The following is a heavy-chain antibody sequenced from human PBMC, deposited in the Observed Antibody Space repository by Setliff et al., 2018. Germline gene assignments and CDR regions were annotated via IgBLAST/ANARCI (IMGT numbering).Heavy chain of an antibody. Sequence: SLRLSCAASGFTVSSNYMSWVRQAPGKGLEWASVIYSGGSTYYADSVKGRFTISRDNSKNTLYLQMNSLRAEDTAVYSCARARGYSYGPFDYWGQGTLVTVSS. CDR2: IYSGGST. CDR1: GFTVSSNY. D-gene: IGHD5-18*01. CDR3: ARARGYSYGPFDY. V-gene: IGHV3-66*01. J-gene: IGHJ4*02.